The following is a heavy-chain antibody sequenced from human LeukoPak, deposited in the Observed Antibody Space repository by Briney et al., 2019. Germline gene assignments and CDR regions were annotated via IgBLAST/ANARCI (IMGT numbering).Heavy chain of an antibody. Sequence: GGSLRLSCAASGFTFSSYEMNWVRRAPGKGLEWVSYISSSGSTIYYADSVKGRFTISRDNAKNSLYLQMNSLRAEDTAVYYCARDYGDYGDYWGQGTLVTVSS. V-gene: IGHV3-48*03. CDR1: GFTFSSYE. D-gene: IGHD4-17*01. J-gene: IGHJ4*02. CDR3: ARDYGDYGDY. CDR2: ISSSGSTI.